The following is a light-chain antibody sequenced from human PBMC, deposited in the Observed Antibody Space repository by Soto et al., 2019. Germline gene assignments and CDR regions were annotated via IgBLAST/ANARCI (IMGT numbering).Light chain of an antibody. Sequence: QSALTQPASVSGSPGQSITISCTGTISDVGGYNYVSWYQQHPGKAPKLMIYEVSNRPSGVSNRFSGSKSGNTASLTISGLQAEDEADYYCSSYTSSSTRGVFGTGTKVTVL. CDR2: EVS. CDR1: ISDVGGYNY. V-gene: IGLV2-14*01. CDR3: SSYTSSSTRGV. J-gene: IGLJ1*01.